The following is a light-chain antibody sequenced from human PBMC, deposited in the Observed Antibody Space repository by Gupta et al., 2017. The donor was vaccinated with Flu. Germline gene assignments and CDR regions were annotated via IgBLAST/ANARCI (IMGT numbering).Light chain of an antibody. CDR2: GGC. V-gene: IGKV2-28*01. CDR3: RQEVQTPFT. Sequence: VTPGEPASISCRASQSRVHNKGLNYLDWYLQRTGQAQQLLIYGGCKRAYGVPDRLSGSGSGTDFTLKISRGEPEDIGVYYCRQEVQTPFTFGQGTRLDIK. CDR1: QSRVHNKGLNY. J-gene: IGKJ2*01.